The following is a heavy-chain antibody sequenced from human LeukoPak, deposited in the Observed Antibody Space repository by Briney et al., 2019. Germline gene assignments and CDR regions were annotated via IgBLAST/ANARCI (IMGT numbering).Heavy chain of an antibody. CDR3: ASGGYTSGYAMQGGWFDP. J-gene: IGHJ5*02. V-gene: IGHV4-34*01. CDR1: GGSFSGYY. D-gene: IGHD5-18*01. Sequence: SETLSLTCAVYGGSFSGYYWTWIRQPQGKGLEWIGEINHSGSTNYNPSLKSRVTISVDTSKNQFSLKLSSVTAADTAVYYCASGGYTSGYAMQGGWFDPWGQGTLVTVSS. CDR2: INHSGST.